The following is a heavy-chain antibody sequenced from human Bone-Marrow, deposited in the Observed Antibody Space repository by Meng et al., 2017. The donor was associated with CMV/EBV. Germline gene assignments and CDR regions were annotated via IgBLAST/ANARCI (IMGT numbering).Heavy chain of an antibody. CDR3: AKPPAIYCSSTSCRGNYYGMDG. J-gene: IGHJ6*02. Sequence: GESLKISCAASGFTFSSYGMHWVRQAPGKGLEWVAFIRYDGSNKYYADSVKGRFTISRDNSKNTLYLQMNSLRAEDTAVYYCAKPPAIYCSSTSCRGNYYGMDGWGQGTTVTVSS. CDR2: IRYDGSNK. D-gene: IGHD2-2*01. V-gene: IGHV3-30*02. CDR1: GFTFSSYG.